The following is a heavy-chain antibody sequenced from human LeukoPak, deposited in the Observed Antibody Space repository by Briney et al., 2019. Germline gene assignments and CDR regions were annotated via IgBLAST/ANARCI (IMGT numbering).Heavy chain of an antibody. CDR1: GHSINSGYY. D-gene: IGHD2-8*01. V-gene: IGHV4-38-2*02. Sequence: SETLSLTCTVSGHSINSGYYWGWIRQPPGKGLEWIGSINHSGTTYYSPSLKSRVTISVDTSKNQFSLNLSSVTAADTAVYYCARDNVPGYFDCWGQGTLVTVSS. CDR2: INHSGTT. CDR3: ARDNVPGYFDC. J-gene: IGHJ4*02.